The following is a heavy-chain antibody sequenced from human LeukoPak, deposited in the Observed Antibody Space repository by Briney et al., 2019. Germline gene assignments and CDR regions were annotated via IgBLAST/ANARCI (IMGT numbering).Heavy chain of an antibody. D-gene: IGHD2-15*01. Sequence: GSSVKVSCKASGGTFSSHVISWVRQAPGQGLEWMGGIIPIFGTANYAQKFQGRVTITADKSTSTAYMELSSLRSEDTAVYYCARDGHCSGGSCYSVAFDYWGQGTLVTVSS. CDR2: IIPIFGTA. CDR1: GGTFSSHV. V-gene: IGHV1-69*06. J-gene: IGHJ4*02. CDR3: ARDGHCSGGSCYSVAFDY.